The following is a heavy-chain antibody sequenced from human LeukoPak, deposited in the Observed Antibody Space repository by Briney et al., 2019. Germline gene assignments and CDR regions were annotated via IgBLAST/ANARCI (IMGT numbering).Heavy chain of an antibody. CDR3: ARAPPYYYDSRGYHYERGNYHYGMDV. CDR2: MGDDGRI. J-gene: IGHJ6*02. CDR1: GFTVSVYY. Sequence: GGSLRLSCAVSGFTVSVYYMSWVRQAPGKGLEWVSLMGDDGRIYYADSVRGRFTISRDISSNTLYLEMSSLRAEDTARYYCARAPPYYYDSRGYHYERGNYHYGMDVWGQGTTVIVS. V-gene: IGHV3-53*01. D-gene: IGHD3-22*01.